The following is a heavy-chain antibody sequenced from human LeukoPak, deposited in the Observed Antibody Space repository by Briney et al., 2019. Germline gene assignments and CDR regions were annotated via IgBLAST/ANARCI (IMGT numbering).Heavy chain of an antibody. Sequence: ASVKVSCKASGYTFTGYYMHWVRQAPGQGLEWMGWINPNSGGTNYAQKFQGRVTMTRDTSISTAYMELSRLRSDDTAVYYCASSTVTFGGRDAFDIWGQGTMVTVSS. CDR1: GYTFTGYY. V-gene: IGHV1-2*02. CDR3: ASSTVTFGGRDAFDI. CDR2: INPNSGGT. J-gene: IGHJ3*02. D-gene: IGHD3-16*01.